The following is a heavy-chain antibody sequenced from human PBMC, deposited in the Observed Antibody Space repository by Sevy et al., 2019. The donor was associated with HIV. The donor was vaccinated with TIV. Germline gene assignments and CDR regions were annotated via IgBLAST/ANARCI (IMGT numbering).Heavy chain of an antibody. CDR3: ASELGY. CDR1: GGSTISGAYY. Sequence: SETLSLTCTVSGGSTISGAYYWSWIRQPAGKGLEWIGRIYTSGGGGTNYNPPLKSRVTMSLDTSKNQISLNLSSVTAADTAVYYCASELGYWGQGTLVTVSS. CDR2: IYTSGGGGT. V-gene: IGHV4-61*02. J-gene: IGHJ4*02.